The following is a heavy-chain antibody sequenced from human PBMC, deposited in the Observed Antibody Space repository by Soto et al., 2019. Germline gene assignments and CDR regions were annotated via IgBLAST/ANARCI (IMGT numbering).Heavy chain of an antibody. CDR1: GYTFASYA. V-gene: IGHV1-18*01. CDR2: ISAYNGNT. Sequence: QVQLVQSGAEVKKPGASVKVSCKASGYTFASYAISWMRQAPGQGLEWMGWISAYNGNTNYAQKLQGRITMTTDTSTSTDYKELRSLRSDDTAVYYCAREPPPPDYWCQGTLVTVSS. CDR3: AREPPPPDY. J-gene: IGHJ4*02.